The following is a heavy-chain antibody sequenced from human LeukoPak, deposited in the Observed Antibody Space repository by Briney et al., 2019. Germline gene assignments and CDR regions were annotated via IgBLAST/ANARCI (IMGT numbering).Heavy chain of an antibody. CDR3: ASGGYGSGSYYFDY. CDR2: IYYSGGT. V-gene: IGHV4-39*01. D-gene: IGHD3-10*01. Sequence: SETLSLTCTVSGGSISSSSYYWGWIRQPPGKGLEWIESIYYSGGTYYNPSLKSRVTISVDTSKNQFSLKLSSVTAADTAVYYCASGGYGSGSYYFDYWGQGTLVTVSS. J-gene: IGHJ4*02. CDR1: GGSISSSSYY.